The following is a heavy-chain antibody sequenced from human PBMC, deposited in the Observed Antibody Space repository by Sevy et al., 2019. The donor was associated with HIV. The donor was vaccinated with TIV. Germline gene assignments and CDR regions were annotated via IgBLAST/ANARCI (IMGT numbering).Heavy chain of an antibody. CDR1: GFTFSSYW. CDR2: INSDGSST. J-gene: IGHJ6*03. CDR3: ARAPRGYYYMDV. Sequence: GGSLRLSCAASGFTFSSYWMHWVRQAPGKGLVWVSRINSDGSSTSYADSVKGRFTISRDNAKNTLYLQMNSLRAEDTAVYYCARAPRGYYYMDVWGKGTTVTFSS. V-gene: IGHV3-74*01.